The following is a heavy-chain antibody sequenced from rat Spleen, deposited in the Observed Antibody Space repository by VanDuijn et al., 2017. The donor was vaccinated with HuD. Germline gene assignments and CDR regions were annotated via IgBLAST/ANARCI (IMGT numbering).Heavy chain of an antibody. CDR2: ISYSGST. Sequence: EVQLQESGPGLVKPSQSLSLTCSVTGHSISSSYRWNWIRTFPGNKMEWIGHISYSGSTSYNPSLKSRISITRDTSKNQFFLQLNSVNTEDTATYYCARYSNNPYWYFDFWGPGTMVTVSS. D-gene: IGHD1-10*01. CDR1: GHSISSSY. CDR3: ARYSNNPYWYFDF. J-gene: IGHJ1*01. V-gene: IGHV3-1*01.